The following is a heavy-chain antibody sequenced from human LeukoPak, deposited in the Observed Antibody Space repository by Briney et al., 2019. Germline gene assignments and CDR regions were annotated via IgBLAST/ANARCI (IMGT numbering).Heavy chain of an antibody. D-gene: IGHD1-26*01. V-gene: IGHV3-48*02. Sequence: AGGSLRLSCAASGFTFSTSNMNWVRQAPGKGLEWLSYISSGGSTRHYAHSVEGRFTISRDNAKNSLYLQMNSLSDDDTAVYYCANSGNYFLSAWGQGTLVTVSS. J-gene: IGHJ5*02. CDR2: ISSGGSTR. CDR3: ANSGNYFLSA. CDR1: GFTFSTSN.